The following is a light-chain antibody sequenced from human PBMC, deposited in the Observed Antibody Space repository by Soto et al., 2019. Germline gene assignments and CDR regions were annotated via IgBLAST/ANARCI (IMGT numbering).Light chain of an antibody. CDR1: QDIGNH. CDR3: QQYDKWPIT. J-gene: IGKJ5*01. V-gene: IGKV1-17*03. CDR2: AAS. Sequence: MTPTQSAMSASVGDTVTLPYRASQDIGNHLAWFQQKPGKVPQRLIYAASSLQTGVPSRFSGSGSGTDFTLTISSLQSEDFAVYYCQQYDKWPITFGQGTRLAIK.